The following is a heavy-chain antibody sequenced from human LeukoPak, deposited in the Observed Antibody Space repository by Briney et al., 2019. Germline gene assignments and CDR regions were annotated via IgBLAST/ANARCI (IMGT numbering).Heavy chain of an antibody. D-gene: IGHD3-16*02. CDR3: ARGPTGLSIDY. J-gene: IGHJ4*02. CDR1: GFTFDDYA. V-gene: IGHV3-43D*03. Sequence: PGGSLRLSCAASGFTFDDYAMHWVRHAPGKGLEWVSLISWDGGSTYYADSVKGRFTISRDNSKNSLYLQMNSLRAEDTAVYYCARGPTGLSIDYWGQGTLVTVSS. CDR2: ISWDGGST.